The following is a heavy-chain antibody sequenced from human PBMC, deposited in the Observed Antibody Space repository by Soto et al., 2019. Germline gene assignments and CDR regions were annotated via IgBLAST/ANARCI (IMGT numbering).Heavy chain of an antibody. V-gene: IGHV1-18*01. J-gene: IGHJ4*02. CDR3: ARDPGLIRGVIVDY. CDR1: GYTFLNYG. CDR2: ISSYTGDN. D-gene: IGHD3-10*01. Sequence: QVQLLQSGAEVKKPGASVKVSCKASGYTFLNYGISWVRQAPGQGLAWVGWISSYTGDNKYAQNLQGRVTVTTDSSTNTVYMALRSLRSDDTAVYYCARDPGLIRGVIVDYWGQGTLVTVSS.